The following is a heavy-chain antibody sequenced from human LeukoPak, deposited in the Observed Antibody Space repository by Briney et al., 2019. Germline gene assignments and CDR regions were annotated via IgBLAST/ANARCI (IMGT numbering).Heavy chain of an antibody. J-gene: IGHJ6*02. Sequence: SVKVSCKASGGTFSSYAISWVRQAPGQGLEWMGRIIPILGIANYAQKFQGRVTITADKSTSTAYMELSSLRSEDTAVYYCATTLTGNSYYYYYYGMDVWGQGTTVTVSS. CDR1: GGTFSSYA. CDR2: IIPILGIA. V-gene: IGHV1-69*04. CDR3: ATTLTGNSYYYYYYGMDV. D-gene: IGHD3-9*01.